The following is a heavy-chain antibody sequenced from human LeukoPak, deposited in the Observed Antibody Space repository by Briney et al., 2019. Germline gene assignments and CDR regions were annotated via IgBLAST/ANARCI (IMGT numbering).Heavy chain of an antibody. CDR1: GGTFSSYA. J-gene: IGHJ3*02. V-gene: IGHV1-69*06. D-gene: IGHD2-15*01. Sequence: GASVKVSCKASGGTFSSYAISWVRQAPGQGLEWMGGIIPIFGTANYAQKFQGRVTITADKSTSTAYMELSSLGSEDTAVYYCASDIVVSTGAFDIWGQGTMVTVSS. CDR3: ASDIVVSTGAFDI. CDR2: IIPIFGTA.